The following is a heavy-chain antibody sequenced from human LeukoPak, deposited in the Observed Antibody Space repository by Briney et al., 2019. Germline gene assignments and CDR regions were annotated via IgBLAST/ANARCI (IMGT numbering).Heavy chain of an antibody. CDR1: GYTFTSYY. V-gene: IGHV1-46*03. CDR2: INPSGGST. CDR3: ARGATIFGVVSRNWFDP. Sequence: RASVKVSCKASGYTFTSYYMHWERQAPGQGLEWMGIINPSGGSTSYAQKFQGRVTMTRDTSTSTVYMELSSLRSEDTAVYYCARGATIFGVVSRNWFDPWGQGTLVTVSS. D-gene: IGHD3-3*01. J-gene: IGHJ5*02.